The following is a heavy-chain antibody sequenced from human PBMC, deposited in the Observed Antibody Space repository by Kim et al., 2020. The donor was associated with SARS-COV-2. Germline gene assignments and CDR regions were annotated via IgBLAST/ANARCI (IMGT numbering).Heavy chain of an antibody. CDR3: ATIWVGFDY. Sequence: SETLSLTCTVSGGSISSSSYYWGWIRQPPGKGLEWIGSIYYSGSTYYNPTLKSRVTISVDTSKNQFSLKLSSVTAADTAVYYCATIWVGFDYWGQGTLVTVSS. J-gene: IGHJ4*02. D-gene: IGHD3-16*01. CDR2: IYYSGST. V-gene: IGHV4-39*01. CDR1: GGSISSSSYY.